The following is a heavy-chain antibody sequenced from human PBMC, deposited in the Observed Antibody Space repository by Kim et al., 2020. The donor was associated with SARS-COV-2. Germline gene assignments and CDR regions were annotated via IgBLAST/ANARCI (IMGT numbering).Heavy chain of an antibody. CDR3: ARVPHYDSSGYYFDY. D-gene: IGHD3-22*01. Sequence: ADSGKGRFTISRENAKNTRYLEMNNLRVEDTAVYYCARVPHYDSSGYYFDYWGQGTLVSVSP. V-gene: IGHV3-74*01. J-gene: IGHJ4*02.